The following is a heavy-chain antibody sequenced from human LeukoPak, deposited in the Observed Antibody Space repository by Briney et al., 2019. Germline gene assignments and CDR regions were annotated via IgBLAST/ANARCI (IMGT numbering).Heavy chain of an antibody. CDR2: IYTSGST. CDR1: GYSISSGYY. V-gene: IGHV4-38-2*02. Sequence: SETLSPTCTVSGYSISSGYYWGWIRQPAGKGLEWIGRIYTSGSTNYNPSLKSRVTISVDTSKNQFSLKLSSVTAADTAVYYCARDIWGDYYGSGSHLYYYYYMDVWGKGTTVTISS. CDR3: ARDIWGDYYGSGSHLYYYYYMDV. D-gene: IGHD3-10*01. J-gene: IGHJ6*03.